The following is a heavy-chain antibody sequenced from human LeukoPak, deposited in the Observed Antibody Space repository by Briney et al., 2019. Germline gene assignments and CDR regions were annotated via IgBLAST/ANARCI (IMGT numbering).Heavy chain of an antibody. V-gene: IGHV1-2*02. J-gene: IGHJ4*02. Sequence: ASVKVSCKAFGYTFTSNYMHWVRQAPGQGLEWMGWINPNSGGTNYAQKFQGRVTMTRDTSISTAYMELSRLRSDDTAVYYCARDLSPVVVPAAPPEYWGQGTLVTVSS. CDR2: INPNSGGT. CDR1: GYTFTSNY. CDR3: ARDLSPVVVPAAPPEY. D-gene: IGHD2-2*01.